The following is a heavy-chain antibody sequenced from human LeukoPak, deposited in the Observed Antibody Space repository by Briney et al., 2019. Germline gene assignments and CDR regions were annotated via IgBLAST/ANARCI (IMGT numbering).Heavy chain of an antibody. J-gene: IGHJ4*02. CDR2: IKSKTDGGTT. D-gene: IGHD3-3*01. V-gene: IGHV3-15*01. CDR1: GFTFNNAW. CDR3: TSFTIFGV. Sequence: PGGSLRLSCEASGFTFNNAWMTWVRQAPGKGLEWVGRIKSKTDGGTTDYAAPVKGRFTISRDDPQNTLYLHMNSLKTEDTAVYYCTSFTIFGVWGQGTLVTVSS.